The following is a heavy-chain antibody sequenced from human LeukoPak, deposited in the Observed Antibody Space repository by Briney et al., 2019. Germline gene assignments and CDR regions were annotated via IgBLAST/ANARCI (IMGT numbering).Heavy chain of an antibody. CDR1: GYTFTSYG. V-gene: IGHV1-18*01. CDR3: ARAGDFFNRYNWFDP. Sequence: ASVKVSCKASGYTFTSYGISWVRHAPGQGLEWMGWISAYNGNTNYAQKLQGRVTMTTDTSTRTAYMELRSLRSDDTAVYYCARAGDFFNRYNWFDPWGQGTLVTVSS. D-gene: IGHD1-14*01. CDR2: ISAYNGNT. J-gene: IGHJ5*02.